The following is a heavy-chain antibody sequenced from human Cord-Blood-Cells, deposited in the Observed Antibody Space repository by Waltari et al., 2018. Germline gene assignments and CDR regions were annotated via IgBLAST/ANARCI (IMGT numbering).Heavy chain of an antibody. Sequence: QVQLVESGGGVVQPGRSLRRSCAASGFPFSSHAMHSVRQAPGKGLEWVAVISYDGSNKYYADSVKGRFTISRDNSKNTLYLQMNSLRAEDTAVYYCARARAARQPFDYWGQGTLVTVSS. CDR1: GFPFSSHA. V-gene: IGHV3-30-3*01. J-gene: IGHJ4*02. CDR2: ISYDGSNK. D-gene: IGHD6-6*01. CDR3: ARARAARQPFDY.